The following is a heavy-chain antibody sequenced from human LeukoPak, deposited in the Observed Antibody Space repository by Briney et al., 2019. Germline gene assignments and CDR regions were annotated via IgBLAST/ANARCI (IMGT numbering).Heavy chain of an antibody. V-gene: IGHV4-59*12. J-gene: IGHJ3*02. D-gene: IGHD5-18*01. CDR2: IYYSGST. CDR3: ARDEDTTLARAFDI. Sequence: SETLSLTCTVSAGTIRGYYWTWMRQPPGKGLEWIGYIYYSGSTNYNPSLKSRVTISIDTSKKQFSLKLSSVTAADTAMYYCARDEDTTLARAFDIWGQGTMVTVSS. CDR1: AGTIRGYY.